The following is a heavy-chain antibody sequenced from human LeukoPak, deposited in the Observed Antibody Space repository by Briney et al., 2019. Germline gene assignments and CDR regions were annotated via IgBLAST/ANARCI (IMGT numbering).Heavy chain of an antibody. V-gene: IGHV3-23*01. CDR3: AKERRDGFTGVDY. CDR1: GFTFISYA. Sequence: QAGGSLRLSCAASGFTFISYAIHWVRQAPGKGLEWVSAISGSGGSTYYADSVKGRFTISRDNSKNTLYLQMNSLRAEDTAVYYCAKERRDGFTGVDYWGQGTLVTVSS. J-gene: IGHJ4*02. CDR2: ISGSGGST. D-gene: IGHD5-24*01.